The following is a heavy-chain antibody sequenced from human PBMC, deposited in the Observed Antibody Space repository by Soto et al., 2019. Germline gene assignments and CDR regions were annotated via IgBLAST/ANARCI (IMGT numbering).Heavy chain of an antibody. J-gene: IGHJ4*02. CDR3: AKGRGDSGSLTPSVDF. Sequence: EVQLLESGGGLVQPGGSLRLSCAASGFTFNNYAMTWVRQAPGKGLEWVSAISGGGDTTSYADSVKGRFTVSRDGSKNPLYLQMSSLRAEDTALFYWAKGRGDSGSLTPSVDFGGQGTLVTFSS. CDR1: GFTFNNYA. V-gene: IGHV3-23*01. CDR2: ISGGGDTT. D-gene: IGHD3-10*01.